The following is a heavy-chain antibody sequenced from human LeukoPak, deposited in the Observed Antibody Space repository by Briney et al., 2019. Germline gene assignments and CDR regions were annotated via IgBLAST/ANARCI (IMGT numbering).Heavy chain of an antibody. V-gene: IGHV3-30*02. J-gene: IGHJ4*02. CDR1: GFTFSIYG. CDR3: AKDGYSSGWYSGYFDY. CDR2: IRYDGSNK. Sequence: GGSLRLSCAASGFTFSIYGMHWVRQAPGKWLEWVAFIRYDGSNKNYADSVKGRFAISRDNSKNTLYLQMNSLRAEDTAVYYCAKDGYSSGWYSGYFDYWGQGTLVTVSS. D-gene: IGHD6-19*01.